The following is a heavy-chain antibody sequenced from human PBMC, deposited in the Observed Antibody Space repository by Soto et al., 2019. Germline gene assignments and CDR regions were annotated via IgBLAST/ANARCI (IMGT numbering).Heavy chain of an antibody. J-gene: IGHJ6*02. CDR2: AYYRSKWYT. Sequence: SETLSLTCAISGDSVSSNSAAWNWIRQSPSRGLEWLGRAYYRSKWYTDYAVSVKSRMTINPDTSKNQFSLQLNSVTPEDTAIYYCARHTAGPNFYYGMDVWGQGTTVTVSS. D-gene: IGHD6-19*01. CDR1: GDSVSSNSAA. CDR3: ARHTAGPNFYYGMDV. V-gene: IGHV6-1*01.